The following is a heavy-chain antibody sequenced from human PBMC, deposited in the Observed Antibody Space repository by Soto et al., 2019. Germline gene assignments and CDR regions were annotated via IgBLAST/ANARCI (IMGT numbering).Heavy chain of an antibody. J-gene: IGHJ3*02. Sequence: ASVKVSCKVSGYTLTELSMHWVRQAPGKGLEWMGGFDPEDGETIYAQKFQGRVTMTEDTSTDTAYMELSSLRSEDTAVYYCATLGHFYYSSRLRLPFFDISGPATILT. CDR1: GYTLTELS. D-gene: IGHD3-22*01. V-gene: IGHV1-24*01. CDR3: ATLGHFYYSSRLRLPFFDI. CDR2: FDPEDGET.